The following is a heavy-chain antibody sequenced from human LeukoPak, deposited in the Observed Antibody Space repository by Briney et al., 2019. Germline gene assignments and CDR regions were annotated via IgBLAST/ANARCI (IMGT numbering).Heavy chain of an antibody. V-gene: IGHV1-8*01. D-gene: IGHD2-2*01. CDR1: GYTFTSYD. CDR3: ASFAGTSCQQQCDH. Sequence: GASVKVSCKASGYTFTSYDINWVRQATGQGLEWMGWMNPNSGNTGYAQKFQGRVTMTRNTSISTAYMELSSLRSEDTAVYYCASFAGTSCQQQCDHWGQGTLVTVSS. J-gene: IGHJ4*02. CDR2: MNPNSGNT.